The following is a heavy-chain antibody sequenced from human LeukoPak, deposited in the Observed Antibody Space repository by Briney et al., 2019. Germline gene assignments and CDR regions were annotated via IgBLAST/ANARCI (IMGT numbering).Heavy chain of an antibody. D-gene: IGHD6-13*01. CDR1: GFTFSSYA. CDR3: ARNEAAAGTHYFDY. CDR2: ISYDGSNK. J-gene: IGHJ4*02. V-gene: IGHV3-30*04. Sequence: PGGSLRLSCAASGFTFSSYAMHWVRQAPGKGLEWVVVISYDGSNKYYADSVKGRFTISRDNSKNTLYLQMNSLRAEDTAVYYCARNEAAAGTHYFDYWGQGTLVTVSS.